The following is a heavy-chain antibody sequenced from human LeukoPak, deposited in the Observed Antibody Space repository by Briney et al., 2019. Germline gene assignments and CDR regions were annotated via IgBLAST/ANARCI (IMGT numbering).Heavy chain of an antibody. D-gene: IGHD2-2*01. V-gene: IGHV3-66*01. Sequence: GGSLRLSCAASGFTVSSNYMSWVRRAPGKGLEWVSIIYSGGTTYYADSVQGRFTISRNNSKNTLYLQVNSLRAEDTAVYYCARADSSTYYFDYWGQGTLVTVSS. CDR2: IYSGGTT. CDR3: ARADSSTYYFDY. J-gene: IGHJ4*02. CDR1: GFTVSSNY.